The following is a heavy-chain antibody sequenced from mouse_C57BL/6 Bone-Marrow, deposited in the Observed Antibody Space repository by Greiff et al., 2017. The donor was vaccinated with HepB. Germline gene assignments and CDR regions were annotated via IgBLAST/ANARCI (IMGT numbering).Heavy chain of an antibody. CDR2: IDPSDSYT. CDR1: GYTFTSYW. V-gene: IGHV1-59*01. Sequence: QVQLQQPGAELVRPGTSVKLSCKASGYTFTSYWMHWVKQRPGQGLEWIGVIDPSDSYTNYNQKFKGEATLTVDTSSSTAYMQLSSLTSEDSAVYYCARYFDVWGTGTTVTVSS. CDR3: ARYFDV. J-gene: IGHJ1*03.